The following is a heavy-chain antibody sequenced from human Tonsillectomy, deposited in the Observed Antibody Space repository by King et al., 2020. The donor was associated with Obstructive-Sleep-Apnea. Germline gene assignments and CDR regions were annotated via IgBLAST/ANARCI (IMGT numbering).Heavy chain of an antibody. V-gene: IGHV1-8*01. Sequence: VQLVESGAEVKKPGASVKVSCKASGYTFTSYDINLVRQATGQGLEWMGGMNPNSGNTGYAQKFQGRGTMTRNTSISTAYMELSSLRSEDTAVYYCARVYSYYYGSGSYYYYYGMDVWGQGTTVTVSS. CDR1: GYTFTSYD. J-gene: IGHJ6*02. CDR3: ARVYSYYYGSGSYYYYYGMDV. D-gene: IGHD3-10*01. CDR2: MNPNSGNT.